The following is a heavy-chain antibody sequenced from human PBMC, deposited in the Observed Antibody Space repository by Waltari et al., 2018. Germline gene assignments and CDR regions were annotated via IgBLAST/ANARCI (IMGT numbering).Heavy chain of an antibody. Sequence: EVQLVESGGGLVQPGGSLRLSCVAFGFPLSSYSKTWARQAPGKGLEWVSYISSSSTINYADSVKGRFTISRDSPKNSLYLQMNSLRAEDAAVYYCARGMVGAAYFDCWGQGALVSVSS. V-gene: IGHV3-48*04. CDR3: ARGMVGAAYFDC. D-gene: IGHD1-26*01. J-gene: IGHJ4*02. CDR2: ISSSSTI. CDR1: GFPLSSYS.